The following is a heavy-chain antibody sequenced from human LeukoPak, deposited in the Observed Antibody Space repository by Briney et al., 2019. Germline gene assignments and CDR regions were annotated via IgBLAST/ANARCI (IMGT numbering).Heavy chain of an antibody. CDR1: GGSISSYY. J-gene: IGHJ4*02. CDR2: IYYSGST. V-gene: IGHV4-59*01. D-gene: IGHD1-26*01. Sequence: PSETLSLTCTVSGGSISSYYWSWIRQPPGKGLEWIGYIYYSGSTNYSPSLKSRVTISVDTSKNQFSLKLSSVAAADTAVYYCARGAYSGSYGYWGQGTLVTVSS. CDR3: ARGAYSGSYGY.